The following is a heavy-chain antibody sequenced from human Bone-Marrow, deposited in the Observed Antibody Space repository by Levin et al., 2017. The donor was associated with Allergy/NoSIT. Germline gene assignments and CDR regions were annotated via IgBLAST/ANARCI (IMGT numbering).Heavy chain of an antibody. D-gene: IGHD1-26*01. Sequence: ESGPTLVKPTQTLTLTCTFSGFSLKTRGMCVTWIRQPPGKALEWLAFIDWDDDPSYNTSLKTRLTISTDTSNNHVVLTLTNLVPAATATYYRTRMMSTSGNIASYSGRYPDAFDVWGQGTMVTVS. J-gene: IGHJ3*01. CDR3: TRMMSTSGNIASYSGRYPDAFDV. CDR2: IDWDDDP. V-gene: IGHV2-70*01. CDR1: GFSLKTRGMC.